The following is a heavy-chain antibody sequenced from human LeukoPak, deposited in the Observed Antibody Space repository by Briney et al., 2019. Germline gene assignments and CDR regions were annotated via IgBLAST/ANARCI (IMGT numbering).Heavy chain of an antibody. J-gene: IGHJ4*02. V-gene: IGHV5-51*01. Sequence: GESLKISCKGPGYSFTSYWIGWVRQMPGKGLEWMGIIYPGDSDTRYSPSFQGQVTISADKSISTAYLQWSSLKASDTAMYYCARVQTDYYDSSGSNFDYWGQGTLVTVSP. D-gene: IGHD3-22*01. CDR3: ARVQTDYYDSSGSNFDY. CDR1: GYSFTSYW. CDR2: IYPGDSDT.